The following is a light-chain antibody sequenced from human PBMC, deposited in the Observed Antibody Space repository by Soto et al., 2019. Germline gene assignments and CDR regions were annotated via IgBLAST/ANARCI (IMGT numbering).Light chain of an antibody. CDR3: QQCYSTPYT. CDR2: GES. J-gene: IGKJ2*01. Sequence: DIQMTQSPSSLSASVGDRVTITCRASQSISNYLNWYQQTPGKAPKRLIYGESSLQSGVPSRFSGSGSGTDFTLTISSLQPEDFATYYCQQCYSTPYTFGQGTKVYIK. CDR1: QSISNY. V-gene: IGKV1-39*01.